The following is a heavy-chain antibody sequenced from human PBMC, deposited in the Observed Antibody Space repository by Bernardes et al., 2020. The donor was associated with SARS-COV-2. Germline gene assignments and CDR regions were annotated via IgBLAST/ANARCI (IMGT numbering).Heavy chain of an antibody. CDR1: GFSLSTFT. D-gene: IGHD6-19*01. V-gene: IGHV3-30*03. J-gene: IGHJ4*02. CDR2: ISYDGSQK. CDR3: AIGAVAGTESFGF. Sequence: SLIRSCTASGFSLSTFTMNWVRQAPGKGLEWVATISYDGSQKKYADSVKGRFTISRDNSKNTLFLQMNSLRTEDTAVHFCAIGAVAGTESFGFWGQGALVTVSS.